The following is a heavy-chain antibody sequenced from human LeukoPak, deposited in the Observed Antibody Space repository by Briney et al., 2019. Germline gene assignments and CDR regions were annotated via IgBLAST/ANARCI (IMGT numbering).Heavy chain of an antibody. Sequence: DSMRGRFTVSRDNAKNSVYLQMNSLRVEDTAVYYCATQLYCSGNSCLTRNFDYWGQGTLVTVSS. D-gene: IGHD2-15*01. CDR3: ATQLYCSGNSCLTRNFDY. V-gene: IGHV3-7*01. J-gene: IGHJ4*02.